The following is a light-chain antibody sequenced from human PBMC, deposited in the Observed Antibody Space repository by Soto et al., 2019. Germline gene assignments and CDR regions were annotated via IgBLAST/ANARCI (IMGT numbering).Light chain of an antibody. V-gene: IGKV3-11*01. CDR2: DSA. CDR3: QRRVNRVT. CDR1: QSVTTY. J-gene: IGKJ4*01. Sequence: EIVLTQSPATLSLSPGERATLSCRASQSVTTYLSWYQQKPAQAPTLLIYDSATRATGIPPRCSGSGAGTVFTITISILESEDFAVYYCQRRVNRVTFGGGTKVEI.